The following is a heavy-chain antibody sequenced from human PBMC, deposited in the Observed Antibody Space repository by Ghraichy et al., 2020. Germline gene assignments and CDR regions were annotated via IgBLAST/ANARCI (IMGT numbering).Heavy chain of an antibody. D-gene: IGHD2-15*01. Sequence: GGSLRLSCAASGFTFSSHWMTWVRQTPGKGLEWVANIKQDGRDKYYVDSVKGRFTISRDNAKNSLYLQMNSLRAEDSALYYCGRDYCRGGTCNAFVDSWGQGTLVTVSS. V-gene: IGHV3-7*03. CDR2: IKQDGRDK. J-gene: IGHJ4*02. CDR3: GRDYCRGGTCNAFVDS. CDR1: GFTFSSHW.